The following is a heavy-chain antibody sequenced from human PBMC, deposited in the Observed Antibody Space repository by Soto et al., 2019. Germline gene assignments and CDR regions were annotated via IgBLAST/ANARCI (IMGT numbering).Heavy chain of an antibody. CDR1: GFTVSSSY. J-gene: IGHJ5*02. Sequence: EVQLVESGGGLVQPGGSLRLSCAASGFTVSSSYISWVRQAPGKRLEWVSTIYSSGSTYYADSVRGRFTISRDDSKNTLYLQMNSLSVDDTAVYYCTREASGSGWWSQGSCESWGQGTLGTVSS. CDR3: TREASGSGWWSQGSCES. D-gene: IGHD6-19*01. V-gene: IGHV3-66*01. CDR2: IYSSGST.